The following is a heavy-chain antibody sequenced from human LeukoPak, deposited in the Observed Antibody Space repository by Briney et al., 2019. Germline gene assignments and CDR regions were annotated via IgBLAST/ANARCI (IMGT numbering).Heavy chain of an antibody. Sequence: GGSLRLSCAASGFTFSSYAMSWVRQAPGKGLEWVSAISGSGGSTYYADSVKGRFTISRDNSKNTLYLQMNSLRAEDTAVYYCANSPYGAHGHLDYWGQGTLVTVSS. CDR2: ISGSGGST. D-gene: IGHD4-17*01. J-gene: IGHJ4*02. CDR3: ANSPYGAHGHLDY. V-gene: IGHV3-23*01. CDR1: GFTFSSYA.